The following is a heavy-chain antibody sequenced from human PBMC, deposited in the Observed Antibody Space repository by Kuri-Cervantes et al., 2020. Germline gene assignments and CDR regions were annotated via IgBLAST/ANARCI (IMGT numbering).Heavy chain of an antibody. D-gene: IGHD5-24*01. CDR3: AREMATITPGMDV. Sequence: GGSLRLSCAASGSTFYDYAMHWVRQAPGKGLEWVSGISWNSGSIGYEDSVKGRFTISRDNAKNSLYLQMNSLRAEDTAVYYCAREMATITPGMDVWGQGTTVTVSS. V-gene: IGHV3-9*01. CDR2: ISWNSGSI. CDR1: GSTFYDYA. J-gene: IGHJ6*02.